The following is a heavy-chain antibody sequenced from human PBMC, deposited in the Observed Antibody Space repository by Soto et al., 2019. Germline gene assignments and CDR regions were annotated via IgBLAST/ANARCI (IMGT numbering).Heavy chain of an antibody. V-gene: IGHV3-30-3*01. CDR3: ASSGRDYYDSRENYYYYYGMDV. CDR1: GFTFSSYA. J-gene: IGHJ6*02. CDR2: ISYDGSNK. D-gene: IGHD3-22*01. Sequence: QVQLVESGGGVVQPGRSLRLSCAASGFTFSSYAMHWVRQAPGKGLEWVAVISYDGSNKYYADSVKGRFTISRDNSKNTLYLQMNSLRAEDTAVYYCASSGRDYYDSRENYYYYYGMDVWGQGTTVTVSS.